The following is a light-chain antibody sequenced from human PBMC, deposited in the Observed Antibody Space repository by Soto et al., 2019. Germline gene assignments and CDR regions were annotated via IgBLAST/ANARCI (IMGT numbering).Light chain of an antibody. CDR2: EVS. Sequence: QSVLTQPPSASRSPGQSVTISCTGTSSDVGGYNYVSWYQQHPGKAPKLMIYEVSKRPSGVPDRFSGSKSGNTASLTVSGLQAEDEADYYCSSYVGSNNYVFGTSTKVTVL. J-gene: IGLJ1*01. V-gene: IGLV2-8*02. CDR3: SSYVGSNNYV. CDR1: SSDVGGYNY.